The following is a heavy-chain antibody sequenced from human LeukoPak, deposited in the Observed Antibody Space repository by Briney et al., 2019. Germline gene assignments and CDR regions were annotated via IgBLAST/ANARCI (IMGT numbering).Heavy chain of an antibody. J-gene: IGHJ4*02. D-gene: IGHD5-24*01. CDR2: IVVGSGNT. V-gene: IGHV1-58*02. CDR3: ARHPPHEDGDKRGFDF. Sequence: SVKVSCKASGFTFTSSAMQWVRQARGQRLEWIGWIVVGSGNTNYAQKFQERVTITRDMSTSTAYMELSSLRSEDTAVYHCARHPPHEDGDKRGFDFWGQGTLVTVSS. CDR1: GFTFTSSA.